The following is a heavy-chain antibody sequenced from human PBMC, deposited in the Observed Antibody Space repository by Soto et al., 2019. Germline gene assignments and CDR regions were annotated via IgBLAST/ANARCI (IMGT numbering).Heavy chain of an antibody. Sequence: SVKVSCKASGGTFSSYTISWVRQAPGQGLEWMGRIIPILGIANYAQKFQGRVTITADKSTSTAYMELSSLRSEDTAVYYCARAKPEHYYYYYMDVWGKGTTVTVSS. CDR1: GGTFSSYT. CDR3: ARAKPEHYYYYYMDV. CDR2: IIPILGIA. J-gene: IGHJ6*03. V-gene: IGHV1-69*02.